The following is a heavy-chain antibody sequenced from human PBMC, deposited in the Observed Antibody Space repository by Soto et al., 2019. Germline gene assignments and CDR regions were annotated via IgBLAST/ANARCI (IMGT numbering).Heavy chain of an antibody. CDR1: GGSFSGYY. V-gene: IGHV4-34*01. CDR2: INHSGST. Sequence: LSLTCAVYGGSFSGYYWSWIRQPPGKGLEWIGEINHSGSTNYNPSLKSRVTISVDTSKNQFSLKLSSVTAADTAVYYCARGRQQWLVQGGWFDPWGQGTLVTVSS. D-gene: IGHD6-19*01. CDR3: ARGRQQWLVQGGWFDP. J-gene: IGHJ5*02.